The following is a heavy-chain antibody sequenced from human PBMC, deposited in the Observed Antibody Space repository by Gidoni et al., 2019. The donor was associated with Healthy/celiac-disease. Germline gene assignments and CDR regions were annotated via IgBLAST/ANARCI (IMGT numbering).Heavy chain of an antibody. CDR3: ASDARGYYSNWFDP. D-gene: IGHD3-22*01. CDR2: IYYSGST. J-gene: IGHJ5*02. CDR1: GGSISSSSYY. V-gene: IGHV4-39*07. Sequence: QLQLQESGPGLVKPSETLSLTCTVSGGSISSSSYYWGWIRQPPGKGLEWIGSIYYSGSTYYNPSLKSRVTISVDTSKNQFSLKLSSVTAADTAVYYCASDARGYYSNWFDPWGQGTLVTVSS.